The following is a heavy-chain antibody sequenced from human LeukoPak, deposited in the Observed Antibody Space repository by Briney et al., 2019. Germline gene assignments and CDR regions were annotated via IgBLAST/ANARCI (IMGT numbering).Heavy chain of an antibody. D-gene: IGHD3-22*01. CDR1: GGTFSSYA. CDR2: IIPIFGTA. J-gene: IGHJ4*02. V-gene: IGHV1-69*05. Sequence: VKVSCKASGGTFSSYATSWVRQAPGQGLEWMGGIIPIFGTANYAQKFQGRVTITTDESTSTAYMELSSLRSEDTAVYYCVRGPLEQYYYDSSGYYYPFDYWGQGTLVTVSS. CDR3: VRGPLEQYYYDSSGYYYPFDY.